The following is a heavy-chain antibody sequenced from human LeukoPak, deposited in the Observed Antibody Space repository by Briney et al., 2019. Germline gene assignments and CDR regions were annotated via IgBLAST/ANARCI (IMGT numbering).Heavy chain of an antibody. J-gene: IGHJ4*02. CDR3: ARGIASMYYYDSSGVGY. CDR2: INPSGGST. D-gene: IGHD3-22*01. V-gene: IGHV1-46*01. Sequence: GASVKVSCKASGYTFTSYYMHWVRQAPGQGLEWMGIINPSGGSTSYAQKFQGRVTMTRDMSTSTVYMELSSLRSEDTAVYYCARGIASMYYYDSSGVGYWGQGTLVTVSS. CDR1: GYTFTSYY.